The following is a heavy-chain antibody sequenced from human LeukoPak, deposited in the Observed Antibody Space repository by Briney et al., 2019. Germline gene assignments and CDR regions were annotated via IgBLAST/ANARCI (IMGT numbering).Heavy chain of an antibody. J-gene: IGHJ4*02. D-gene: IGHD5-24*01. CDR1: GGSISSYY. V-gene: IGHV4-59*01. CDR3: ARGIRDGSSFDY. CDR2: IYYSGST. Sequence: PSETLSLTCTVSGGSISSYYWSWIRQPPGKGLEWIGYIYYSGSTNYNPSLKSRVTISVDTSKNQFSLKLSSVIAADTAVYYCARGIRDGSSFDYWGQGTLVTVSS.